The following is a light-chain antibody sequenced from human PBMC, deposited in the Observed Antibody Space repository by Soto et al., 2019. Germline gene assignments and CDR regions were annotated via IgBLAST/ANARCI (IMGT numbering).Light chain of an antibody. V-gene: IGKV1-39*01. Sequence: DIQMTQSPSSLSTSFGEGLTITCQASQDISNSLNWYQQKPGKAPNLLIYEASKLQTGVPSRFSGGGSGTDFTLTISSLQPEDFATYYCQQSYSTPPAFGGGTKV. CDR3: QQSYSTPPA. CDR1: QDISNS. J-gene: IGKJ4*01. CDR2: EAS.